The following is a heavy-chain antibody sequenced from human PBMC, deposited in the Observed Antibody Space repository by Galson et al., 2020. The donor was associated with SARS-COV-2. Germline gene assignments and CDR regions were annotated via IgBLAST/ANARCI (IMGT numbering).Heavy chain of an antibody. CDR2: SYYSGSN. Sequence: SETLSLTCTVSAGSISSTSPYWAWIRQPPGKGLEWIGTSYYSGSNYYNPSLKSRLTISVDTSKEQFSLKLSSMTAADTALYYCASLSVGSSPGEVEDYHFDYWGQGSLVTVSS. CDR3: ASLSVGSSPGEVEDYHFDY. D-gene: IGHD7-27*01. CDR1: AGSISSTSPY. J-gene: IGHJ4*02. V-gene: IGHV4-39*07.